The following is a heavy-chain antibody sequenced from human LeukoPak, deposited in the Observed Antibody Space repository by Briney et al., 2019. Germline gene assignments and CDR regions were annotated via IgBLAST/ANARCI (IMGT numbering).Heavy chain of an antibody. J-gene: IGHJ4*02. D-gene: IGHD2-2*01. CDR3: ARTGYGQLPTYYFDY. V-gene: IGHV5-51*01. CDR2: IYPGDSDT. Sequence: GESLKISCKGSGYSFTSYWIGWVRQMPGKGLEWKGIIYPGDSDTRYSPSFQGQVTISADKSISTAYLQWSSLKASDTAMYYCARTGYGQLPTYYFDYWGQGTLVTVSS. CDR1: GYSFTSYW.